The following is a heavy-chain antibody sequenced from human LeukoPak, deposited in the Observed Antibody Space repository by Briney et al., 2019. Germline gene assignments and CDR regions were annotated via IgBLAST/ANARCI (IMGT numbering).Heavy chain of an antibody. V-gene: IGHV4-59*01. CDR3: ARDRHSSSWYSTYYFDY. D-gene: IGHD6-13*01. CDR2: YSGST. J-gene: IGHJ4*02. Sequence: YSGSTNYNPSLKSRVTISVDKSKNQFSLKMSSVTAADTAVYYCARDRHSSSWYSTYYFDYWGQGTLVTVSS.